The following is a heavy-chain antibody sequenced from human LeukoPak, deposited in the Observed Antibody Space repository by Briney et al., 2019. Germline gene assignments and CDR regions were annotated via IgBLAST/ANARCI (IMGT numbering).Heavy chain of an antibody. CDR3: ARSFYDILIGYYQYFDY. CDR2: IYRDGSS. Sequence: GGSLRLSCAASGFTFSSYGMHWVRQAPGKGLEWVSVIYRDGSSYYAESVKGRFTISRDNSKNTLYIQMNSLRAEDTAVYYCARSFYDILIGYYQYFDYWGQGTLVTVSS. V-gene: IGHV3-66*01. J-gene: IGHJ4*02. D-gene: IGHD3-9*01. CDR1: GFTFSSYG.